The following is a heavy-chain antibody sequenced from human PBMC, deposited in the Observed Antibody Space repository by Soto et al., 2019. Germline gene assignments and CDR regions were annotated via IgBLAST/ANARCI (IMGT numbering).Heavy chain of an antibody. CDR2: INPSGGST. Sequence: ASVKVSCKASGGTFSSYAISWVRQAPGQGLEWMGIINPSGGSTSYAQKFQGRVTMTRDTSTSTVYMELSSLRSEDTAVYYCTRQAAAGNHFDYWGQGTLVTVSS. CDR3: TRQAAAGNHFDY. CDR1: GGTFSSYA. D-gene: IGHD6-13*01. J-gene: IGHJ4*02. V-gene: IGHV1-46*03.